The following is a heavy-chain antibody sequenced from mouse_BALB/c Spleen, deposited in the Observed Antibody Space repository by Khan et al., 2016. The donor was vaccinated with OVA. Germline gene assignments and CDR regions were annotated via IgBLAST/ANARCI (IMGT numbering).Heavy chain of an antibody. CDR2: ISDGDTYT. Sequence: EVQLVESGGGLVKPGGSLKLSCAASGFSFSNYYMYWVRQTPEKRLEWVATISDGDTYTYYPDSVKGRFTISRDDAKNNLYLQMSSLKSEDTAIYYCVRGYYGDPFAYWGQGTLVTVSA. V-gene: IGHV5-4*02. CDR3: VRGYYGDPFAY. D-gene: IGHD2-13*01. J-gene: IGHJ3*01. CDR1: GFSFSNYY.